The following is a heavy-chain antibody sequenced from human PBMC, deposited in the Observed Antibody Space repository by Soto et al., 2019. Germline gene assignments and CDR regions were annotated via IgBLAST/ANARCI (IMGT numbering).Heavy chain of an antibody. Sequence: QVQLVQSGAEVKKPGSSVKVSCKASGGTFSSYAISWVRQAPGQGLEWMGGMSPRFGATNYAPKFQGRVTSNADESTRTVYTVLNTLRTEDTARYYCAGSPECTYALNQLVITTCGVFWGQGTLGSVSS. V-gene: IGHV1-69*01. CDR3: AGSPECTYALNQLVITTCGVF. CDR2: MSPRFGAT. J-gene: IGHJ4*02. CDR1: GGTFSSYA. D-gene: IGHD3-9*01.